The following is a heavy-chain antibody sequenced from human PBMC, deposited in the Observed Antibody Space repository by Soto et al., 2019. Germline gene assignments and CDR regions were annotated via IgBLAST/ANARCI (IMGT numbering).Heavy chain of an antibody. CDR3: AREGSGYNF. J-gene: IGHJ4*02. CDR1: GGSFSNFG. Sequence: GASVKVSCKASGGSFSNFGISWVRQAPGQGLEWMGGIVPVFGRPNYAQRFRGRLTITADESTSTGYMELISLRSGDTAVYYCAREGSGYNFWGQGTLVTVSS. V-gene: IGHV1-69*13. D-gene: IGHD5-12*01. CDR2: IVPVFGRP.